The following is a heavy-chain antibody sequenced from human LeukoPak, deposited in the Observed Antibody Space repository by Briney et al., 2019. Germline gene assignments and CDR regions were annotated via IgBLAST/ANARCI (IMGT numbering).Heavy chain of an antibody. CDR1: GYTFTGYY. CDR2: INPNSGGT. J-gene: IGHJ6*03. D-gene: IGHD6-6*01. V-gene: IGHV1-2*02. Sequence: ASVKVSCKASGYTFTGYYMHWVRQAPGQGLEWMGWINPNSGGTNYAQKFQGRVTMTRDTSISTAYMELSRLRSDDTAVYYCARDLVAASPNYYYYYMDVWGKGTTVTVSS. CDR3: ARDLVAASPNYYYYYMDV.